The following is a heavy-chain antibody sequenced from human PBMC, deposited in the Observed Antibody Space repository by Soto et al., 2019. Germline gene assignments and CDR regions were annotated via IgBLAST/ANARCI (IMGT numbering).Heavy chain of an antibody. V-gene: IGHV1-69*13. CDR2: IIPIFGTA. CDR1: GGTFSSYA. CDR3: ARDEVGAAGTLMGVWFDP. D-gene: IGHD6-13*01. Sequence: SVKVSCKASGGTFSSYAISWVRQAPGQGLEWMGGIIPIFGTANYAQKFQGRVTITADESTSTAYMGLSSLRSEDTAVYYCARDEVGAAGTLMGVWFDPWGQGTLVTVSS. J-gene: IGHJ5*02.